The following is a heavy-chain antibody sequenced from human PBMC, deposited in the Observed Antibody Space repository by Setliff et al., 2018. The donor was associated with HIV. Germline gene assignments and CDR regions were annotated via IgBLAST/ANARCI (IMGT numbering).Heavy chain of an antibody. Sequence: ASVKVSCKASGYTFTDYYMHWVKQAPGKGPEWMGRVDPEDGETIYAEKFQGRVTITADTSTDTAYMELSSLRSEDTALYYCAIDCGGDCSGDYWGQGTLVTVSS. CDR2: VDPEDGET. V-gene: IGHV1-69-2*01. CDR3: AIDCGGDCSGDY. J-gene: IGHJ4*02. D-gene: IGHD2-21*01. CDR1: GYTFTDYY.